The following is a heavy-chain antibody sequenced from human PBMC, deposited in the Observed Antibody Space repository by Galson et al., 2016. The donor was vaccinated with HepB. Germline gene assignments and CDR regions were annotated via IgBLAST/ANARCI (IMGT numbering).Heavy chain of an antibody. CDR2: IYSSDTS. J-gene: IGHJ3*02. D-gene: IGHD6-13*01. CDR1: GFTVSRNY. CDR3: ARGAGYSSSWYAAGRAFDI. Sequence: SLRLSCAASGFTVSRNYMSWVRQAPGKGLECVSVIYSSDTSYYADSVKGRFTISRHNSRNTLYLQMNSLRAEDTALYYCARGAGYSSSWYAAGRAFDIWGQGTVVTGSS. V-gene: IGHV3-53*04.